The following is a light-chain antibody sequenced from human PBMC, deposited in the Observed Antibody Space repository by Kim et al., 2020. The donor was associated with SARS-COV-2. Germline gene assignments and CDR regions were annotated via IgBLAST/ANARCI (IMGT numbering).Light chain of an antibody. Sequence: QSALTQPASVSGSPGQSITISCTGTSSDVGGYNYVSWYQQHPGKAPKLMIYDVSKRPSGVSNRFSGSKSGNTASLTISGLQAEDEADYYCSAYTSSSTLGFGGGTK. CDR3: SAYTSSSTLG. CDR1: SSDVGGYNY. J-gene: IGLJ2*01. V-gene: IGLV2-14*01. CDR2: DVS.